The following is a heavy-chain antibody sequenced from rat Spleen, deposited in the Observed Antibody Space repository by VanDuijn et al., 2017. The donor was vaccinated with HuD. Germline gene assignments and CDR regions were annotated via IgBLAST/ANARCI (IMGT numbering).Heavy chain of an antibody. CDR1: GFTFNNYG. Sequence: EVQLAESDGGLVQPGRSLKLSCAASGFTFNNYGMAWVRQAPTKGLEWVASISTGGGNTYYRDSVKGRFTISRDNAKSTLYLQMNSLRSEDTATYFCTNYYSGDFDYWGQGVMVTVSS. V-gene: IGHV5S13*01. D-gene: IGHD1-1*01. CDR2: ISTGGGNT. J-gene: IGHJ2*01. CDR3: TNYYSGDFDY.